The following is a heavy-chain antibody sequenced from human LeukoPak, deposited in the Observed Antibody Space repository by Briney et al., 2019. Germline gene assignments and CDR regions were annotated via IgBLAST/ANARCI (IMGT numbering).Heavy chain of an antibody. CDR1: GYTFTSYD. CDR2: MNPNSGNT. V-gene: IGHV1-8*01. D-gene: IGHD2-21*01. Sequence: GASVKVSCKASGYTFTSYDINWVRQATGQGLEWMGRMNPNSGNTGCAQKFQGRVTMTRSTSISTAYMELSSLRFEDTAVYYCTRSVRNGHIDYWGQGTLVTVSS. J-gene: IGHJ4*02. CDR3: TRSVRNGHIDY.